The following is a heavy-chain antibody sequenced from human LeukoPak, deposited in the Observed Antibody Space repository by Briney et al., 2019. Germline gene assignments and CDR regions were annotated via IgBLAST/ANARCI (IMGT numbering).Heavy chain of an antibody. V-gene: IGHV1-69*13. Sequence: GASVKVSCKASGGTFSSYAISWVRQAPGQGLEWMGGIIPIFGTANYAQKFQGRVTITADESTSTAYMELSSLRSEDTAVYYCARDPDSSGYYGDAFDIWGQGTVVTVSS. J-gene: IGHJ3*02. D-gene: IGHD3-22*01. CDR2: IIPIFGTA. CDR3: ARDPDSSGYYGDAFDI. CDR1: GGTFSSYA.